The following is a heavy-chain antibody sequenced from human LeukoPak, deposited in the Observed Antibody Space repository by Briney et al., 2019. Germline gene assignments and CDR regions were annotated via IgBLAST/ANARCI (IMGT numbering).Heavy chain of an antibody. J-gene: IGHJ4*02. CDR1: GFTFDDYA. V-gene: IGHV3-9*01. Sequence: PGRSLRLSCAASGFTFDDYAMHWVRQAPGKGLEWVSGISWNSGSIGYADSVKGRFTISRDNAKNSLYLQMNSLRAEDTALYYCAKDQEYDILTGYPGFDYWGQGTLVTVSS. CDR2: ISWNSGSI. CDR3: AKDQEYDILTGYPGFDY. D-gene: IGHD3-9*01.